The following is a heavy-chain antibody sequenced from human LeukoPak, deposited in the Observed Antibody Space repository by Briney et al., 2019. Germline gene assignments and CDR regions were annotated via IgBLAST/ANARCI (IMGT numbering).Heavy chain of an antibody. V-gene: IGHV3-21*04. CDR1: GFTFSSYS. D-gene: IGHD5-18*01. Sequence: GGSLRLSCAASGFTFSSYSMNWVRQAPGKGLEWVSSISSSSSYIYYADSVKGRFTISRDNAKNSLYLQMNSLRPEDTALYYCTKDSVAMATTSDYWGQGTLVTVSS. CDR2: ISSSSSYI. J-gene: IGHJ4*02. CDR3: TKDSVAMATTSDY.